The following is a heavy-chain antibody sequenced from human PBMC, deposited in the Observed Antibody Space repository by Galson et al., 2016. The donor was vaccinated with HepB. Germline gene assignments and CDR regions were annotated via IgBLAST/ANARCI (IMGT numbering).Heavy chain of an antibody. J-gene: IGHJ6*02. CDR1: GDSVTNDATI. D-gene: IGHD5-18*01. V-gene: IGHV6-1*01. Sequence: CAISGDSVTNDATICNWIRQSPPSGLEWVGRTYYRSQWFNEDAVSVKSRITINSDTSRNQSSLQLDSVTPDDTAAYFCTRGYMHTGMNVWGQGTTVTVSS. CDR2: TYYRSQWFN. CDR3: TRGYMHTGMNV.